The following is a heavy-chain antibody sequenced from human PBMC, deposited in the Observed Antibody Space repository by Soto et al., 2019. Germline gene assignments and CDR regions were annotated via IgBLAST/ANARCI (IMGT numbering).Heavy chain of an antibody. CDR3: AKDVHYDSSGGLDY. CDR2: ISGSGGST. CDR1: GFTFSSYA. D-gene: IGHD3-22*01. Sequence: EVQLLESGGGLVQPGGSLRLSCAASGFTFSSYAMSWVRQAPGKGLEWVSAISGSGGSTYYADSVKGRFTISRDNSKNTVYLQVNGLRTEDTAVYYCAKDVHYDSSGGLDYWGQGTLVTVSS. J-gene: IGHJ4*02. V-gene: IGHV3-23*01.